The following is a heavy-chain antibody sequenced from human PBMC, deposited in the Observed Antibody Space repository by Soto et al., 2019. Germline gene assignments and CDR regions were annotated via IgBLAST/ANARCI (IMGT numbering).Heavy chain of an antibody. V-gene: IGHV4-31*03. Sequence: LSLTCTVSVGSISSRGYYWSWIRKPPGKGLEWIGYIYYSVSTYYNPSLKSRLTISVDTSKNQVSLQLSSVTAADTAVYYCAGSGYCLYDCYDGMDVWGQGTTVTVSS. CDR2: IYYSVST. CDR3: AGSGYCLYDCYDGMDV. J-gene: IGHJ6*02. D-gene: IGHD3-22*01. CDR1: VGSISSRGYY.